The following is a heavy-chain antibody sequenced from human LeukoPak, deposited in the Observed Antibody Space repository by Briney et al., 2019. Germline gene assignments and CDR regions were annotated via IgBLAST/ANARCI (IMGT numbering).Heavy chain of an antibody. CDR1: GCTFSSYA. CDR3: ACKDSSGYDTLPGGSLRGYFDL. V-gene: IGHV1-69*01. Sequence: SVKVSCKASGCTFSSYAISCVPQAPGQGLEWMGGIIPIFGTANYAQRFQGRVTITADESTNTAYIELSRLRSEDTAVYYGACKDSSGYDTLPGGSLRGYFDLWGRGTLVTVSS. J-gene: IGHJ2*01. CDR2: IIPIFGTA. D-gene: IGHD3-22*01.